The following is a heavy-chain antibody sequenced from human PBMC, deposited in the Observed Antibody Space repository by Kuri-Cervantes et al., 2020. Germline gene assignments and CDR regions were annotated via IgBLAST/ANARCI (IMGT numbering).Heavy chain of an antibody. V-gene: IGHV4-59*01. CDR1: GGSISSYY. J-gene: IGHJ4*02. CDR2: IYYSGST. CDR3: ARGRLYYYGSGTLDY. Sequence: GSLRLSCTVSGGSISSYYWSWIRQPPGKGLEWIGYIYYSGSTNYNPSLKSRVTISVDTSKNQFSLKLSSVTAADTAVYYCARGRLYYYGSGTLDYWGQGTLVTVSS. D-gene: IGHD3-10*01.